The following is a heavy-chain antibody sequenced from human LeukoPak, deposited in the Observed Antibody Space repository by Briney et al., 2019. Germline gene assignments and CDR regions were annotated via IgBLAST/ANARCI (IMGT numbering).Heavy chain of an antibody. CDR3: ARGPPDAFDI. V-gene: IGHV4-34*01. Sequence: SETLSLTCTVSGGSISSYYWSWIRQPPGKGLEWIGEINHSGSTNYNPSLKSRVTISVDTSKNQFSLKLSSVTAADTAVYYCARGPPDAFDIWGQGTMVTVSS. CDR2: INHSGST. J-gene: IGHJ3*02. CDR1: GGSISSYY.